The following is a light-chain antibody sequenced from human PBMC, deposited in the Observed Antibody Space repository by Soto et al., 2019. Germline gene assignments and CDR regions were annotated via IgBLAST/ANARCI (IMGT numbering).Light chain of an antibody. Sequence: DIQRTQSPSTLSASVGDGVTITCRASQTITTSLAGYQQKPGKAPKLLIYKASSLESGVPSRFSGSGSGTEFTLTISSLQADDFATYYCQQYDSYSVRTFGQGTKVEI. CDR1: QTITTS. CDR2: KAS. V-gene: IGKV1-5*03. CDR3: QQYDSYSVRT. J-gene: IGKJ1*01.